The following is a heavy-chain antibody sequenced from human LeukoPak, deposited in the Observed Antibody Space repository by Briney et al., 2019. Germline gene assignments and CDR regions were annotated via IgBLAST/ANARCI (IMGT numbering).Heavy chain of an antibody. CDR2: IYTSGST. D-gene: IGHD1-26*01. CDR1: GGSINSGTYF. V-gene: IGHV4-61*09. CDR3: ARGPGSYGLWGMDV. Sequence: SETLSLTCTVSGGSINSGTYFWSWIRQPAEKGLEWVGHIYTSGSTDYNPSLKSRVTISRDTSTNQFSLRMSSVTATDTAVYYCARGPGSYGLWGMDVWGQGTTVTVSS. J-gene: IGHJ6*02.